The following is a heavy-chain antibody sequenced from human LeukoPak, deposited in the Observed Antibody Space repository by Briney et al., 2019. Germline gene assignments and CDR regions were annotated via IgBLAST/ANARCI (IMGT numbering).Heavy chain of an antibody. Sequence: ASVKVSCKASGYTFTSCYMHWVRQAPGKGLEWMGGFDPEDGETIYAQKFQGRVTMTEDTSTDTAYMELSSLRSEDTAVYYCATGMSSSWPPGDYWGQGTLVTVSS. CDR2: FDPEDGET. V-gene: IGHV1-24*01. CDR1: GYTFTSCY. CDR3: ATGMSSSWPPGDY. D-gene: IGHD6-13*01. J-gene: IGHJ4*02.